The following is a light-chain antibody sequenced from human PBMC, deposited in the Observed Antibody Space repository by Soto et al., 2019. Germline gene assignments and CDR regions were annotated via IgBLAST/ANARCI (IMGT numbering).Light chain of an antibody. V-gene: IGLV2-14*01. Sequence: QSVLTQPPSASGTPGQRVTLSCSGSSSNIGFNAVNWYQQHPGTAPKLIIYEVRNRPSGISSRFSGSRSGNTASLTISGLQPEDEGDYYCSAYTARSTLVFGGGTKVTVL. CDR3: SAYTARSTLV. CDR1: SSNIGFNA. J-gene: IGLJ3*02. CDR2: EVR.